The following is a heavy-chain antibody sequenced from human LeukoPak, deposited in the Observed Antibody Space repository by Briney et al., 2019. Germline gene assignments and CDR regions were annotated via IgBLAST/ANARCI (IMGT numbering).Heavy chain of an antibody. CDR1: GYTFTSYD. D-gene: IGHD6-13*01. CDR2: MNPNSGNT. J-gene: IGHJ3*02. Sequence: ASVKVSCKASGYTFTSYDINWVRQATGQGLEWMGWMNPNSGNTGYAQKLRGRVTMTRNTSISTAYMELSSLRSEDTAVYYCARGFIAAAGTTAFDIWGQGTMVTVSS. V-gene: IGHV1-8*01. CDR3: ARGFIAAAGTTAFDI.